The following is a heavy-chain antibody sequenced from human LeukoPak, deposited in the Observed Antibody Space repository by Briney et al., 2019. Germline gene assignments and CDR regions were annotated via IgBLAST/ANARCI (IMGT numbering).Heavy chain of an antibody. CDR2: ISSSSSYI. V-gene: IGHV3-21*01. D-gene: IGHD2-2*02. CDR1: GFTFSSYS. Sequence: GGSLRLSCAASGFTFSSYSMNWVRQAPGKGLEWVSSISSSSSYIYYADSVKGRFTISRDNAKNSLYLQMNSLGAEDTAVYYCATTPYCGSTSCYRAFYFDYWGQGTLVTVSS. J-gene: IGHJ4*02. CDR3: ATTPYCGSTSCYRAFYFDY.